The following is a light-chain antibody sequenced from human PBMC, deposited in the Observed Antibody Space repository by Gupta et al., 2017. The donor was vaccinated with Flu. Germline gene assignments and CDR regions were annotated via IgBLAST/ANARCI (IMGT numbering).Light chain of an antibody. CDR3: QQENSYPHT. CDR1: QGIINN. Sequence: DIQMTQSPSSLSASVGDRVTITCRASQGIINNLAWFQQKPGQAPKSLIHDASSLQSGVPARFSGSGSRTDFTLTISSLQPEDVATYYCQQENSYPHTFGQGTRLDIK. V-gene: IGKV1-16*01. CDR2: DAS. J-gene: IGKJ5*01.